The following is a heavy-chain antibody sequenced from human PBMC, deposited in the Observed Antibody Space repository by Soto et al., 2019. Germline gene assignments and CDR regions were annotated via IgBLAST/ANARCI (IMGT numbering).Heavy chain of an antibody. CDR3: ARGGAVAPNNWFDP. D-gene: IGHD6-19*01. V-gene: IGHV4-61*01. Sequence: QVQLQESGPGLVKPSETLSLTCTVSGGSVSSGSYYWSWIRQPPGKGLEWIGYIYYSGSTNYNPSLKRRVTISVDTYKNQFSLQLSSVTAADTAVYYCARGGAVAPNNWFDPWGQGTLVTVSS. CDR2: IYYSGST. J-gene: IGHJ5*02. CDR1: GGSVSSGSYY.